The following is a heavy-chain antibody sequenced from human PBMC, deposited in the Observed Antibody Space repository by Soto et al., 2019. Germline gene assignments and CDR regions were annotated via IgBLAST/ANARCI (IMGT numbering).Heavy chain of an antibody. J-gene: IGHJ5*02. V-gene: IGHV3-23*01. CDR3: AKGVYGDYDGWFDP. CDR1: GFTFSSYA. CDR2: ISGSGGST. D-gene: IGHD4-17*01. Sequence: EVQLLESGGGLVQPGGSLRLSCAASGFTFSSYAMSWVRQAPGKGREWVSAISGSGGSTYYADSVKGRFSISRDNSKNTLYLQMNSLRAEDTAVYYCAKGVYGDYDGWFDPWGQGTLVTVSS.